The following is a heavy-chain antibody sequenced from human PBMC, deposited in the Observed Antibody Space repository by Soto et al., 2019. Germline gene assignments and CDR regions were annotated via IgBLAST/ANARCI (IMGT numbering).Heavy chain of an antibody. CDR1: GGSISSYY. J-gene: IGHJ5*02. CDR2: MYNTGST. Sequence: PWETLSLTCTVSGGSISSYYWSWIRQPPGKGLEWIGYMYNTGSTVYNPSLKSRVTISVDTSKNQFSLKLNAVTAADTAVYYCARGGGFVVVTAPYDRWGQGTLVTVSS. D-gene: IGHD2-21*02. CDR3: ARGGGFVVVTAPYDR. V-gene: IGHV4-59*01.